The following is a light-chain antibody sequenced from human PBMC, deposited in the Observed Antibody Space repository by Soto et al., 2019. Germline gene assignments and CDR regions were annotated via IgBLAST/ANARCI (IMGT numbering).Light chain of an antibody. CDR1: QSVSNNY. CDR3: QQYGRSPWA. Sequence: EIVLTQSPGTLSLSPGERATLSCRASQSVSNNYLAWYQQKPGQAPRLLIYDASGRAAGIPDRFSGSGSGPDFTLTISRLEPEDFAVYYCQQYGRSPWAFGQGPKVEIK. V-gene: IGKV3-20*01. J-gene: IGKJ1*01. CDR2: DAS.